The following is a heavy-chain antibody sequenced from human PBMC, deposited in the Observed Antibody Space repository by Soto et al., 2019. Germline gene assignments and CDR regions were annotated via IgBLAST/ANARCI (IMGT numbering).Heavy chain of an antibody. D-gene: IGHD3-10*01. V-gene: IGHV4-34*01. CDR2: INHSGST. CDR1: GGSFSGYY. Sequence: SDTLSLTSAVYGGSFSGYYWSWIRQPPGEGLEWIGEINHSGSTNYNPSLKSRVTISVDTSKNQFSLKLSSVTAADTAVYYCARVYYYGSGSFVPYYYYGMDVWGQGTTVTVS. J-gene: IGHJ6*02. CDR3: ARVYYYGSGSFVPYYYYGMDV.